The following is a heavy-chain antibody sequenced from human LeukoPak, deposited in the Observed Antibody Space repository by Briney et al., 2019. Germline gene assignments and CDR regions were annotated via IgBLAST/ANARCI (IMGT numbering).Heavy chain of an antibody. D-gene: IGHD3-22*01. Sequence: ASVKVSCKASGYTFTSYGISWVRQAPGQGLEWMGWISAYNGNTNYAQKLQGSVTMTTDTSTSTAYMELRSLRSDDTAVYYCAREIYYDIPGGIDYWGQGTLVTVSS. CDR2: ISAYNGNT. J-gene: IGHJ4*02. CDR3: AREIYYDIPGGIDY. V-gene: IGHV1-18*01. CDR1: GYTFTSYG.